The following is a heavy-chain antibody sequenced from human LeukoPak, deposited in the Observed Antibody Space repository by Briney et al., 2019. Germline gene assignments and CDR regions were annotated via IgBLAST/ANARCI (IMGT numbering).Heavy chain of an antibody. CDR1: GFTFDDYA. CDR2: ISWNSGSI. Sequence: PGRSLGLSCAASGFTFDDYAMHWVRQAPGKGLEWVSGISWNSGSIGYADSVKGRFTISRDNAKNSLYLQMNSLRAEDTALYYCAKGATIAATLGWFDPWGQGTLVTVSS. D-gene: IGHD2-15*01. CDR3: AKGATIAATLGWFDP. V-gene: IGHV3-9*01. J-gene: IGHJ5*02.